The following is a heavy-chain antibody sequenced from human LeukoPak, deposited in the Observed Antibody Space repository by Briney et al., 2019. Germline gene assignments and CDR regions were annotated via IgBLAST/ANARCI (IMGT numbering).Heavy chain of an antibody. D-gene: IGHD6-19*01. V-gene: IGHV4-61*01. CDR1: GGSVSSGSYY. Sequence: SETLSLTCTVSGGSVSSGSYYWSWIRQPPGKGLEWIGYIYYSGSTNYNPSLKSRVTISVDTSKNQFSLKLSSVTAADTAVYYRARGEKQWLAYYYYGMDVWGQGTTVTVSS. CDR2: IYYSGST. CDR3: ARGEKQWLAYYYYGMDV. J-gene: IGHJ6*02.